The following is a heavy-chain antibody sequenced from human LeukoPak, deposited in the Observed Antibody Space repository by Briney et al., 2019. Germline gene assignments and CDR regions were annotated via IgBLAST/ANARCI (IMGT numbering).Heavy chain of an antibody. CDR1: GGTFSSYE. CDR2: IIPIFGTA. J-gene: IGHJ3*02. D-gene: IGHD3-10*01. V-gene: IGHV1-69*13. CDR3: ARRNRVGVIPYAFDI. Sequence: SVKVSCKASGGTFSSYEISWVRQAPGQGLEWMGGIIPIFGTANYAQKFQGRVTITADESTSTAYMELSSLRSEDTTVYCCARRNRVGVIPYAFDIWGQGTMVTVSS.